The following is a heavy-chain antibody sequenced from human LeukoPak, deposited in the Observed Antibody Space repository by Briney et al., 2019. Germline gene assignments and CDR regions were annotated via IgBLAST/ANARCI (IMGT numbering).Heavy chain of an antibody. J-gene: IGHJ3*02. D-gene: IGHD3-16*01. CDR3: ARDGVGFDI. CDR2: ISYDGSNK. V-gene: IGHV3-30-3*01. Sequence: GGSLRLSCAASGFTFSSYAMHWVRQAPGKGLEWVAVISYDGSNKYYADSVKGRFTISRDNSKNTLYLQMNSLRAEDTAVYYCARDGVGFDIWGQGTMVTVSS. CDR1: GFTFSSYA.